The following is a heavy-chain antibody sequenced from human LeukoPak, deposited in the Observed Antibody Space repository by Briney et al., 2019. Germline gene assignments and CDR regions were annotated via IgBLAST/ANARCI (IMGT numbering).Heavy chain of an antibody. J-gene: IGHJ4*02. CDR3: ARDPEPYYDYVWGSYRSGIFDY. D-gene: IGHD3-16*02. V-gene: IGHV4-39*07. CDR1: GGSISSSSYY. CDR2: IYHSGST. Sequence: PSETLSLTCTVSGGSISSSSYYWGWIRQPPGKGLEWIGSIYHSGSTYYNPSLKSRVTISVDTSKNQFSLKLSSVTAADTAVYYCARDPEPYYDYVWGSYRSGIFDYWGQGTLVTVSS.